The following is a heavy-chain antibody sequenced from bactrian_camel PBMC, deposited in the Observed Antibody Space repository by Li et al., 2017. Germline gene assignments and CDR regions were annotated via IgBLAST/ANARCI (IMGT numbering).Heavy chain of an antibody. D-gene: IGHD1*01. CDR2: IYTGDGIT. CDR3: AASISDVAVGHGLTVSSGRFERAASSARSYDY. CDR1: GYTNVIYS. J-gene: IGHJ4*01. V-gene: IGHV3S54*01. Sequence: HVQLVESGGGSVQAGGSLRLSCVASGYTNVIYSMAWFRQAPGIEREAVASIYTGDGITDYDDSVKGRFTISQDAFKGTIALEMHALKPEVTATYYCAASISDVAVGHGLTVSSGRFERAASSARSYDYWGHGTQVTVS.